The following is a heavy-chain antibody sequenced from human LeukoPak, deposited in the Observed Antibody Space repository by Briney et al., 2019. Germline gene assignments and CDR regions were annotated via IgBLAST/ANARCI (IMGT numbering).Heavy chain of an antibody. Sequence: ASVKVSCKASGYTFTGYYMHWVRQAPGQGLEWMGRINPNSGGTNYAQKFQGRVTMTRDTSISTAYMELSRLRSDDTAVYYCARGISHSGSHFTLDWFWFDPWGQGTLVTVSS. CDR3: ARGISHSGSHFTLDWFWFDP. D-gene: IGHD1-26*01. CDR1: GYTFTGYY. J-gene: IGHJ5*02. CDR2: INPNSGGT. V-gene: IGHV1-2*06.